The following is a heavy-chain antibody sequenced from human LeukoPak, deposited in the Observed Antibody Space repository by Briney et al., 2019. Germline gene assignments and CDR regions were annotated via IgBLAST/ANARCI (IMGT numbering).Heavy chain of an antibody. J-gene: IGHJ4*02. Sequence: PGGSLRLSCAASGFTFSRYWMYWVRQAPGRGLVWVSHTNSDGSSTGYADSVKGRFIISRDNAKDSLYLQMNSLRVEDTAVYYCLRGDRRDYWGQGTLVTVSS. V-gene: IGHV3-74*01. CDR3: LRGDRRDY. CDR1: GFTFSRYW. CDR2: TNSDGSST.